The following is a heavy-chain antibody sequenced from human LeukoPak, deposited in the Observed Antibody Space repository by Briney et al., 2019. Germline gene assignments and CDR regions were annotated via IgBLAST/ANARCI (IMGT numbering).Heavy chain of an antibody. V-gene: IGHV3-53*01. CDR2: IYSGGST. Sequence: GGSLRLSCAAPGFTFSSNYMSWVRQAPGKGLEWVSVIYSGGSTYYADSVKGRFTISRDSSKNTLYLQMNSLRAEDTAVYYCARALGILWYFDLWGRGTLSLSP. D-gene: IGHD7-27*01. CDR3: ARALGILWYFDL. CDR1: GFTFSSNY. J-gene: IGHJ2*01.